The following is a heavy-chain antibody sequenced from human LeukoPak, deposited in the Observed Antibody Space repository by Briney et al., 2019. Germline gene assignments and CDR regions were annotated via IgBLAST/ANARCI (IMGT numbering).Heavy chain of an antibody. V-gene: IGHV3-23*01. CDR2: ISGSGGST. J-gene: IGHJ6*02. D-gene: IGHD6-13*01. CDR1: GFTFSSYA. CDR3: AKTSGSSWYQMDV. Sequence: PGRSLRLSCAASGFTFSSYAMSWVRQAPGKGLEWVSAISGSGGSTYYADSVKGRFTISRDNSKNTLYLQMNSLRAEDTAVYYCAKTSGSSWYQMDVWGQGTTVTVSS.